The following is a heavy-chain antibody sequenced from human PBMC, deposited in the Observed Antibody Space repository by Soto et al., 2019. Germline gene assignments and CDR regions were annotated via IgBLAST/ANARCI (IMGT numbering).Heavy chain of an antibody. CDR1: GYSFTSYW. V-gene: IGHV5-10-1*03. D-gene: IGHD6-6*01. Sequence: EVQLVQSGAEVKKPGESLRISCKGSGYSFTSYWISWVRQMPGKGLEWMGKIDPSDSYTNYSPSFQGHVTISADKSITTAYLQWSSLKASDTAMYYCARWYTSSSEDLGYWGQGTLVTVSS. J-gene: IGHJ4*02. CDR3: ARWYTSSSEDLGY. CDR2: IDPSDSYT.